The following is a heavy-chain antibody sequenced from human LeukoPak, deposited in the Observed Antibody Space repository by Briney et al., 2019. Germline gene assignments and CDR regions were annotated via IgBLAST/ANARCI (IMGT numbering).Heavy chain of an antibody. V-gene: IGHV3-74*03. CDR3: APIGAGY. J-gene: IGHJ4*02. Sequence: GGSLRLSCAASGITFTGNWHXVRQXPGKGLVWVSLIRSDGSSTTYADSVKGRFTISRDSAKNTLYLQMNSLRVEDTAVYYCAPIGAGYWGQGTLVTVSS. CDR1: GITFTGNW. CDR2: IRSDGSST. D-gene: IGHD4/OR15-4a*01.